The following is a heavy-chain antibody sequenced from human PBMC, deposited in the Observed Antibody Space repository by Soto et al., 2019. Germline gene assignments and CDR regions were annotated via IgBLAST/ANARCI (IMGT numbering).Heavy chain of an antibody. CDR2: INPQTGGT. CDR3: ARERYQVISDGMDV. Sequence: VKVARTGSGYTYTGYYIHRLLDTPGQGLEWMGWINPQTGGTSYAQKFQGRVTLSRDTSINTAYLELSRLRFDDAAVYFCARERYQVISDGMDVWGQGTTVTVPQ. J-gene: IGHJ6*01. CDR1: GYTYTGYY. D-gene: IGHD2-2*01. V-gene: IGHV1-2*02.